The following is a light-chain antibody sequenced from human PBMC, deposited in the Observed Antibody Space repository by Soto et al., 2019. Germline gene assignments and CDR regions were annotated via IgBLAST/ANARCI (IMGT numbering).Light chain of an antibody. CDR2: LGS. V-gene: IGKV2-28*01. CDR1: QSLLHSNGNNY. Sequence: DIVMTQSPLSLPVTPGEPASISCRSSQSLLHSNGNNYLVWYLQQPGQSPQLLIYLGSTRASGVPDRVSGSGSGTEFTLKISRVEADDVGVYYCMQALQSPRFGQGTKVEIK. J-gene: IGKJ1*01. CDR3: MQALQSPR.